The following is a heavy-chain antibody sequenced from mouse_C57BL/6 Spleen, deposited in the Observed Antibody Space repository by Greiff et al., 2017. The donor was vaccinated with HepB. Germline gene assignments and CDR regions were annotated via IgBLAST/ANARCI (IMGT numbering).Heavy chain of an antibody. CDR3: ARRGIYYEYDLYYFDY. CDR1: GYTFTSYW. Sequence: QVQLQQPGAELVKPGASVKLSCKASGYTFTSYWMHWVKQRPGQGLEWIGMIHPNSGSTNYNEKFKSKATLTVDKSSSTAYMQLSSLTSEDSAVYYWARRGIYYEYDLYYFDYWGQGTTLTVSS. CDR2: IHPNSGST. J-gene: IGHJ2*01. D-gene: IGHD2-4*01. V-gene: IGHV1-64*01.